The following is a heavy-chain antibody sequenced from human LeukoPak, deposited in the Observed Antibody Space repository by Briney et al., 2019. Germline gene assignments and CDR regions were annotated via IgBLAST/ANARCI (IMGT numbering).Heavy chain of an antibody. CDR2: ISYDGSNK. D-gene: IGHD6-19*01. CDR3: AGGSRWLVEGSFDY. V-gene: IGHV3-30*04. CDR1: GFSFSSYA. Sequence: PGGSLRLSCAASGFSFSSYAIHWVRQAPGKGLEWVAVISYDGSNKYYADSVKGRFTISRDNSKNTLYLQMNSLRPEDTAVYYCAGGSRWLVEGSFDYWGQGTLVTVSS. J-gene: IGHJ4*02.